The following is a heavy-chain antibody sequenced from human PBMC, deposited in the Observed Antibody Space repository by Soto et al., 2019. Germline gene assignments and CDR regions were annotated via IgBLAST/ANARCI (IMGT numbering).Heavy chain of an antibody. CDR3: ARDDNYVDAFDI. CDR2: IYTSGST. D-gene: IGHD4-4*01. J-gene: IGHJ3*02. V-gene: IGHV4-4*07. CDR1: GGSISSYY. Sequence: SETLSLTCTVSGGSISSYYWSWIRQPAGKGLEWIGRIYTSGSTNYNPSLKSRVTMSVDTSKNQFSLKQSSVTAADTAVYYCARDDNYVDAFDIWGQGTMVTVSS.